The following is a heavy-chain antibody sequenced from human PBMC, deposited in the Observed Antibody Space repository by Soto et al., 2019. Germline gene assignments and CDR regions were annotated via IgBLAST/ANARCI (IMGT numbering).Heavy chain of an antibody. CDR3: ARETAMARDYYYGMDV. CDR2: INPNSGGT. D-gene: IGHD5-18*01. Sequence: ASVKVSCKASGYTFTGYYMHWVRQAPGQGLEWMGWINPNSGGTNYAQKFQGRVTMTGDTSISTAYMELGRLRSDDTAVYCCARETAMARDYYYGMDVWGQGTTVTVSS. CDR1: GYTFTGYY. J-gene: IGHJ6*02. V-gene: IGHV1-2*02.